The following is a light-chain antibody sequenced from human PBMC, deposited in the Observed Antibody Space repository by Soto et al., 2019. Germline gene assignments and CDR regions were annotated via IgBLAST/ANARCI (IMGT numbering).Light chain of an antibody. J-gene: IGKJ1*01. CDR2: AAS. CDR1: QSISRN. V-gene: IGKV3-15*01. Sequence: EIVMTQSPATLSVSPGERVTLSCRASQSISRNLAWYQQKPGQAPRLLIYAASTRATGLPARFSGSGSGTEFTLTISSLQSEDFAVYSCQQYNNWPLTFRQGTKVEVK. CDR3: QQYNNWPLT.